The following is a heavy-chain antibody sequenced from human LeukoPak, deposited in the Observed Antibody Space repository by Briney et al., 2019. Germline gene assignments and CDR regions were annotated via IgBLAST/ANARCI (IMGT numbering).Heavy chain of an antibody. CDR2: MGTAGDT. J-gene: IGHJ6*02. CDR1: GFTFSSYD. D-gene: IGHD1-1*01. Sequence: GGSLRLSCAASGFTFSSYDMHWFRQAKGKGLEWVSAMGTAGDTYYPGSVKGRFTISRENAKNSLYLQMNSLRAGDTAVYYCARGGTALSYNNYYYYGMDVWGQGTTVTVSS. V-gene: IGHV3-13*01. CDR3: ARGGTALSYNNYYYYGMDV.